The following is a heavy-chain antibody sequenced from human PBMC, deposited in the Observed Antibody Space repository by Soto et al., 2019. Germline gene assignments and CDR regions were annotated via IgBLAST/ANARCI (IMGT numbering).Heavy chain of an antibody. CDR1: GYTFQNYH. J-gene: IGHJ4*02. Sequence: QVQLVQSGAEVKEPGASVKVSCKASGYTFQNYHMHWVRQAPGQGLEWMGIIHPSGDTKTYAQRFQGRSAMTRDTSTSTAYMELSSLTSEDTAVYFCARDLWGSGTVDYWGQGTLVTVSS. CDR2: IHPSGDTK. CDR3: ARDLWGSGTVDY. V-gene: IGHV1-46*02. D-gene: IGHD3-16*01.